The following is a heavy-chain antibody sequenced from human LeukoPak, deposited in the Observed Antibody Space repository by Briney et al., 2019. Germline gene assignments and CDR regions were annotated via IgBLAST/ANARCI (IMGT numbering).Heavy chain of an antibody. CDR1: GFTFSSYW. D-gene: IGHD2-15*01. CDR3: ARETSGSFPY. Sequence: GGSLRLSCTASGFTFSSYWMQWVRQAPGKGLVWVSRINSDGSSPSYAVSVKGRFTISRDNSKNTLYLQMNNLSAEDTAVYYCARETSGSFPYWGQGTLVTVSS. V-gene: IGHV3-74*01. CDR2: INSDGSSP. J-gene: IGHJ4*02.